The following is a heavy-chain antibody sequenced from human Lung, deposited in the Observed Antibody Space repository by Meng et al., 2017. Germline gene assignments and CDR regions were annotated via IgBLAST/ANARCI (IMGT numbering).Heavy chain of an antibody. D-gene: IGHD6-13*01. J-gene: IGHJ4*02. V-gene: IGHV1-2*06. CDR1: GYTFPDYW. CDR2: INPKSGDT. Sequence: ASVKVSCKASGYTFPDYWLHWVRRAPGQGLEWMGRINPKSGDTHYAQRFQGRVTMTGDTSISTAYMELSGLRSDDTAMHYCARDEDISAAGKLFGDYWGQGTLVTVSS. CDR3: ARDEDISAAGKLFGDY.